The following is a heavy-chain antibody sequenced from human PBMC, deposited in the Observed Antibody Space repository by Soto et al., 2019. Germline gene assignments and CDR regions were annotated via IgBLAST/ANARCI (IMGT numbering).Heavy chain of an antibody. J-gene: IGHJ4*02. CDR3: ARGSRSHTKTVAAARTALLTIDY. Sequence: ASVKVSCKASGYTFTSYGISWVRQAPGQGLEWMGWISAYNGNTNYAQKLQGRVTMTTDTSTSTAYMELRSLRSDDTAVYYCARGSRSHTKTVAAARTALLTIDYWGQGTLVTVSS. CDR2: ISAYNGNT. CDR1: GYTFTSYG. V-gene: IGHV1-18*01. D-gene: IGHD6-13*01.